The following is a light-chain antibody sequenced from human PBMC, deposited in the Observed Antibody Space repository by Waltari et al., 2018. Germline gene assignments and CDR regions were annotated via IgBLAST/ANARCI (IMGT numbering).Light chain of an antibody. CDR3: QQYNNWPPYT. Sequence: DIVMTQSPATLSVSPGERATLSCRARHSVGSNLAGYQQKPGQALRLLIFAASRRATGSPARFSGSGSGTEFTLTIGSLQSEDFAVYYCQQYNNWPPYTFGQGTKLEIK. CDR1: HSVGSN. J-gene: IGKJ2*01. V-gene: IGKV3-15*01. CDR2: AAS.